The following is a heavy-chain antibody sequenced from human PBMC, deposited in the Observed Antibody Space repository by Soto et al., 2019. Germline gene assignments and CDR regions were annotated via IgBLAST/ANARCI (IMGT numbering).Heavy chain of an antibody. CDR3: ARDRDFRFDD. V-gene: IGHV4-59*01. CDR1: GASITTYY. J-gene: IGHJ4*02. CDR2: IYNSGST. Sequence: SETLSLTCTVSGASITTYYWSWIRQPPGKGLEWIGHIYNSGSTNYNPSLKSRVTISVDTSKNQFSLKLSSVTTADTAVYYCARDRDFRFDDWGQGTQVTVSS.